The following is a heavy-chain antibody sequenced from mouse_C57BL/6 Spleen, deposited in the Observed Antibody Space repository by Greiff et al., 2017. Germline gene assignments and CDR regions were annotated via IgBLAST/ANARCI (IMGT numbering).Heavy chain of an antibody. CDR1: GYTFTDYE. V-gene: IGHV1-15*01. CDR2: IDPETGGT. J-gene: IGHJ3*01. D-gene: IGHD2-4*01. CDR3: TKYDYRTWFAY. Sequence: VQLQESGAELVRPGASVTLSCKASGYTFTDYEMHWVKQTPVHGLEWIGAIDPETGGTAYNQKFKGKAILTADKSSSTAYMALRSLTSEDSAVYNCTKYDYRTWFAYWGQGTLVTVSA.